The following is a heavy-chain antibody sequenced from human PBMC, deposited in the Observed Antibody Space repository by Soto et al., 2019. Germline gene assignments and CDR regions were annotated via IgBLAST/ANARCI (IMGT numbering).Heavy chain of an antibody. CDR2: IIPILGIA. D-gene: IGHD4-17*01. CDR1: GGTFSSYT. J-gene: IGHJ2*01. CDR3: ARDLSYGDYWYFDL. Sequence: QVQLVQSGAEVKKPGSSVKVSCKASGGTFSSYTISWVRQAPGQGLEWMGRIIPILGIANYAQKFQGRGTVTADKSTSTAYMEVGSLRSEDTAVYYCARDLSYGDYWYFDLWGRGTLVTVSS. V-gene: IGHV1-69*08.